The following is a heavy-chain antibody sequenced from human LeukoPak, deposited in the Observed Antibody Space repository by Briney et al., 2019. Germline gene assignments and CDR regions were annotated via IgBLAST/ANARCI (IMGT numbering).Heavy chain of an antibody. D-gene: IGHD6-19*01. CDR1: GYTFTSYY. CDR2: INPSGGST. Sequence: ASVKVSCKASGYTFTSYYMHWVRQAPGQGLEWMGIINPSGGSTSYAQKFQGRVTMTRDTSISTAYMELSRLRSDDTAVYYCARGSAVGFDYWGQGTLVTVSS. CDR3: ARGSAVGFDY. V-gene: IGHV1-46*01. J-gene: IGHJ4*02.